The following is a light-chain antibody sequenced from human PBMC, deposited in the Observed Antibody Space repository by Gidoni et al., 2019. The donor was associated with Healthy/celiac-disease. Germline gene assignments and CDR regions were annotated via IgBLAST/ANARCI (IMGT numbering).Light chain of an antibody. CDR2: AAS. V-gene: IGKV1-39*01. CDR1: QSISSS. Sequence: DIPMPHTPSSLSASVGDRVTITCRASQSISSSLNWYQQKPGKAPKLLIYAASSLQSGVPSRFSGSGSGTDFTLTISSLQTEDFATYYCQQSYSTPQTFGQGTKVEIK. J-gene: IGKJ1*01. CDR3: QQSYSTPQT.